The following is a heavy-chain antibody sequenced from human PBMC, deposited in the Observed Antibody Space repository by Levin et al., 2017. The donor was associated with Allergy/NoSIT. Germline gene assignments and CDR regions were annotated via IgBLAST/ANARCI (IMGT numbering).Heavy chain of an antibody. V-gene: IGHV3-49*04. CDR3: ARGGPPNYDYNWGSYRDVYFDY. J-gene: IGHJ4*02. CDR2: IRNKAHGGTT. D-gene: IGHD3-16*02. CDR1: GFTFGDYA. Sequence: GGSLRLSCTGSGFTFGDYAMSWVRQAPGKGLEWVGFIRNKAHGGTTEYAASVKGRLTISRDDSKSIAYLQMNSLKTEDTAVYFCARGGPPNYDYNWGSYRDVYFDYWGQGPLVTVSS.